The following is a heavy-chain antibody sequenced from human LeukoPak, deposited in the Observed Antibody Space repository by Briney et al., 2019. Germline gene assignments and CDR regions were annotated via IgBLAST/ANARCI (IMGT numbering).Heavy chain of an antibody. CDR1: GITFSDYG. Sequence: GGSLRLSCAASGITFSDYGMHWVRQAPDKGLEWVAFIRHEGNDKYYADSVRGRFTISRDNSKNTLYLQMDNLRAEDTAVYYCARRADMAPGYDRFDYWGQGTLVTVSS. D-gene: IGHD3-22*01. V-gene: IGHV3-30*02. CDR3: ARRADMAPGYDRFDY. J-gene: IGHJ4*02. CDR2: IRHEGNDK.